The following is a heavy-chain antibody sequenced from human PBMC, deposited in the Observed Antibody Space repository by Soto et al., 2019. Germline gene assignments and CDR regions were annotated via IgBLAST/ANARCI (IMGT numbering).Heavy chain of an antibody. J-gene: IGHJ1*01. CDR1: GFTVSSNY. CDR2: IYSGGST. CDR3: ARDRVESGYPEYFQH. Sequence: EVQLVESGGGLIQPGGSLRLSCAASGFTVSSNYMSWVRQAPGKGLEWVSVIYSGGSTYYADSVKGRFTISRDNSQNTLYLKMNSLRAEDTAVYYCARDRVESGYPEYFQHWGQGTLVTVSS. V-gene: IGHV3-53*01. D-gene: IGHD3-22*01.